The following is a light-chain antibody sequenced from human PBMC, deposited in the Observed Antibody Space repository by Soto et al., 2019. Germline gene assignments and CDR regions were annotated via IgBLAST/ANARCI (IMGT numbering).Light chain of an antibody. Sequence: QSALTQPPSASGSPGQSVTISCTGTSSDVGGYDRVSWFQQHPGKAPKLIIYGVSKRPSGVSNRFSGSKSGNTASLTISGLQADDEAEYYCNSRTSSGSSVFGGGTKLTVL. CDR2: GVS. V-gene: IGLV2-14*01. J-gene: IGLJ2*01. CDR1: SSDVGGYDR. CDR3: NSRTSSGSSV.